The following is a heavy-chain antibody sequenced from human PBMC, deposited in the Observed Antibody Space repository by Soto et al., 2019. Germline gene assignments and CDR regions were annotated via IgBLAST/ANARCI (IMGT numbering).Heavy chain of an antibody. D-gene: IGHD3-16*02. Sequence: EVQLVESGGGLIQPGGSLRLSCAASGFTVSRNYMSWVRQTPGEGLEWVSIIYSGGSSYYADSVKGRFTISRDKSNITMYLQKNSLRAEDTAEYLCANCTMITFGGVIVDDVFDMWGQGTMVSVSS. CDR3: ANCTMITFGGVIVDDVFDM. J-gene: IGHJ3*02. V-gene: IGHV3-53*01. CDR1: GFTVSRNY. CDR2: IYSGGSS.